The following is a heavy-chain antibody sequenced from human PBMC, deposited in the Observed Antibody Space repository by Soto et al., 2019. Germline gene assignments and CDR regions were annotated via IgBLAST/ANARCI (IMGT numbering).Heavy chain of an antibody. V-gene: IGHV1-2*04. CDR2: INPNSGGT. CDR1: GYTFTGYY. CDR3: ARWVRQAPGKGLEWIWGIYHSGSTNYNPSLESRVTISVDKSKNPVPLNLSSFTAPYTAVYCCANALPSFDY. Sequence: ASVKVSCKASGYTFTGYYMHWVRQAPGQGLEWMGWINPNSGGTNYAQKFQGWVTMTRDTSISTAYMELSRLRSDDTAVYYCARWVRQAPGKGLEWIWGIYHSGSTNYNPSLESRVTISVDKSKNPVPLNLSSFTAPYTAVYCCANALPSFDYWGQGILVTGS. J-gene: IGHJ4*02. D-gene: IGHD1-26*01.